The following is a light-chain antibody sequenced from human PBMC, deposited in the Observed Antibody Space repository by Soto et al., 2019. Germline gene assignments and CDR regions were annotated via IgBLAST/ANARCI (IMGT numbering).Light chain of an antibody. CDR3: QQYNSYPWT. Sequence: EVVLTQSPVTLSLSPGERATLSCRASQSFRGLLAWYQQKPGQAPRLLIYDAYNRATGIPDRFSGSGSGTDFTLTITSLQPDDFATYYCQQYNSYPWTFGQGTKV. CDR2: DAY. CDR1: QSFRGL. J-gene: IGKJ1*01. V-gene: IGKV3-11*01.